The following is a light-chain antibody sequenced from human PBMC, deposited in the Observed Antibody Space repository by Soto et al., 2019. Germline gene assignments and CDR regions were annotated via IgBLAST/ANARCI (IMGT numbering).Light chain of an antibody. CDR2: LEGSGSY. J-gene: IGLJ3*02. CDR3: ETWDSNVWV. V-gene: IGLV4-60*02. CDR1: SAHSSYI. Sequence: QPVLTQSSSASASLGSSVKLTCTLSSAHSSYIIAWHQQQPGKAPRYLMKLEGSGSYNKGSGVPDRFSGSSSGADRYLTISNLQFEDEADYYCETWDSNVWVFGGGTKLTVL.